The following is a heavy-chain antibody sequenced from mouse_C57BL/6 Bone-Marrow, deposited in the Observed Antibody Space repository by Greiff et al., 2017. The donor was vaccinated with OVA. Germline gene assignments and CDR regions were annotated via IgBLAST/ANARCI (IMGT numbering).Heavy chain of an antibody. CDR2: ISGGGGNT. CDR3: ARVYYYYFDY. J-gene: IGHJ2*01. Sequence: DVMLVESGGGLVKPGGSLKLSCAASGFTFSSYTMSWVRQTPEKRLEWVATISGGGGNTYYPDSVKGRFTISRDNAKNTLYLQMSSLRSEDTALYYCARVYYYYFDYWGQGTTLTVSS. V-gene: IGHV5-9*01. D-gene: IGHD1-1*01. CDR1: GFTFSSYT.